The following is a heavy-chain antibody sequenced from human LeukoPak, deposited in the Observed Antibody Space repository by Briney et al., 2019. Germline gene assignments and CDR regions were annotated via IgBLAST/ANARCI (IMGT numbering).Heavy chain of an antibody. Sequence: SETLSLTCTVSGGSISSSSYYWGWIRQPPGKGPAWIGSIYYSGSTYYNPSLKSRVTISVDTSKNQFSLKLSSVTAADTAVYYCARGSGILLNYYYYGMDVWGQGTTVTVSS. J-gene: IGHJ6*02. V-gene: IGHV4-39*01. D-gene: IGHD3-10*01. CDR1: GGSISSSSYY. CDR2: IYYSGST. CDR3: ARGSGILLNYYYYGMDV.